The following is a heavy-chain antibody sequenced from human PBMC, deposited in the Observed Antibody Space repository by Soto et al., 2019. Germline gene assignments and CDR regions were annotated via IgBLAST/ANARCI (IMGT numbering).Heavy chain of an antibody. V-gene: IGHV4-34*01. CDR3: ARGPASRFYYYYQDV. Sequence: SETPALPCDVYGASLKGYCWSWIRQPLGKELKWIGEINHSGSTNYNPSLKSRVTISVDTSKNQFSLKLSSVTAADTAVYYCARGPASRFYYYYQDVWGQGTTVTVSS. CDR1: GASLKGYC. D-gene: IGHD2-2*01. CDR2: INHSGST. J-gene: IGHJ6*03.